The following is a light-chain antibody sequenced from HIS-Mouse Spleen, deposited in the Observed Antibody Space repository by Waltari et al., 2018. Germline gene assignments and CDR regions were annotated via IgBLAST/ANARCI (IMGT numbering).Light chain of an antibody. J-gene: IGLJ3*02. CDR2: RDS. CDR1: NSGSKN. V-gene: IGLV3-9*01. CDR3: QVWDSSTWV. Sequence: SYELTQPLSVAVAPGPAARIPRWGNNSGSKNEHWYQQKPGQAPVLVIYRDSNRPSGIPERFSGSNSGNTATLTISRAQAGDEADYYCQVWDSSTWVFGGGTKLTVL.